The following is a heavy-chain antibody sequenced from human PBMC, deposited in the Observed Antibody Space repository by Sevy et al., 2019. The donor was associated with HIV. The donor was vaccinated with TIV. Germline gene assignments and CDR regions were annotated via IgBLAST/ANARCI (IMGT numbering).Heavy chain of an antibody. CDR1: GYTFTSYV. Sequence: ASVKVSCKASGYTFTSYVISWVRQAPGQGLEWMGWISDYNGNTNYAQKLQGRVTMTTDTSTSTAYMELRSLRSDDTAVSYCARDAGLYCSAGSCYPGGLDYWGQGTLVTVSS. CDR3: ARDAGLYCSAGSCYPGGLDY. CDR2: ISDYNGNT. J-gene: IGHJ4*02. D-gene: IGHD2-15*01. V-gene: IGHV1-18*01.